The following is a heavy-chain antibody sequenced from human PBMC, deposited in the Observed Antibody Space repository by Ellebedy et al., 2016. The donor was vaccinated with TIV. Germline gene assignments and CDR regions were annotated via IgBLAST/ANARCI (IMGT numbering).Heavy chain of an antibody. CDR3: ASDV. V-gene: IGHV3-30*02. CDR2: IWYDGRSQ. J-gene: IGHJ6*02. Sequence: PGGSLRLSCVASGFTFRSYSMYWVRQAPGQGLEWVASIWYDGRSQYYADMVEGRFTVSRDNSKNPLYLQMNSLRVDDTAVYYCASDVWGRGTTVTVSS. CDR1: GFTFRSYS.